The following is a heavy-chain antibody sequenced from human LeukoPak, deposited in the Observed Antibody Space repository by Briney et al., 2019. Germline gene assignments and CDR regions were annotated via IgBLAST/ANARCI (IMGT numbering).Heavy chain of an antibody. CDR1: GFTFSSYA. J-gene: IGHJ4*02. CDR3: AKGARGGGYSSGWYGGLDY. D-gene: IGHD6-19*01. CDR2: ISGSGGST. Sequence: PGGSLRLSCAASGFTFSSYAMSWVRQAPGKGLEWVSAISGSGGSTYYADSVKGRFTISRDTSKNTLYLRMNSLRAEDTAVYYCAKGARGGGYSSGWYGGLDYWGQGTLVTVSS. V-gene: IGHV3-23*01.